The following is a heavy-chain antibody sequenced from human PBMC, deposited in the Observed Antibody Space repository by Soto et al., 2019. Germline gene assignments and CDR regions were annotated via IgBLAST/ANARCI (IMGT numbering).Heavy chain of an antibody. V-gene: IGHV3-74*01. CDR2: INSDGSRT. Sequence: EVQLVESGGGIVQPGGSLRLSCAASGFTFSSYWMHWVRQAPGKGLVWVSRINSDGSRTSYADSAKGRFTISRDNAKNAVYRQMNSLRAEDTAVYSWARGDGDYYDGNGYLGRHWGQGTLVTVSS. CDR3: ARGDGDYYDGNGYLGRH. D-gene: IGHD3-22*01. CDR1: GFTFSSYW. J-gene: IGHJ4*02.